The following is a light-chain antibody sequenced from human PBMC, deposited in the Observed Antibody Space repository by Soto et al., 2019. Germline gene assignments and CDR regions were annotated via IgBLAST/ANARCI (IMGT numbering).Light chain of an antibody. J-gene: IGKJ2*01. CDR1: HSVSSSY. Sequence: EIVLTQSPGTLSLSPGERATLSCRASHSVSSSYLAWYQQKPGQAPRLLIYGAFSSATGIPDRFSGSGSGTDFTLTISRLEPEDIAVYYCQQYGSSPPYTFGQGTKLEIK. CDR3: QQYGSSPPYT. CDR2: GAF. V-gene: IGKV3-20*01.